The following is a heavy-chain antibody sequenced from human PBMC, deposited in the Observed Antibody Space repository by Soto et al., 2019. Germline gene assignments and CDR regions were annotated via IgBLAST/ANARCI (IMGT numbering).Heavy chain of an antibody. CDR1: GGAIIGRSNY. V-gene: IGHV4-39*01. CDR3: ARHHSATWLFDY. D-gene: IGHD2-15*01. J-gene: IGHJ4*02. Sequence: PSETLSLTCAVSGGAIIGRSNYWGWIRQPPGKGLEYIGSIYSGGSTYYNPSLKSRVTLSVDTSQNQFFLRLTSVTAADTAVYYCARHHSATWLFDYWGLGTQVTVSS. CDR2: IYSGGST.